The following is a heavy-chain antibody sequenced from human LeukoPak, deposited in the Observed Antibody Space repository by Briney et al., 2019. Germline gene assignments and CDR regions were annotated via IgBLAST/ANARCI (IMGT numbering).Heavy chain of an antibody. V-gene: IGHV4-34*01. CDR1: GGSFSGYY. CDR3: ARARSGSSYYYGMDV. Sequence: SETLSLTCAVYGGSFSGYYWSWIRQPPGKGLEWIGEINHSRSTNYNPSLKSRVTISVDTSKNQFSLKLSSVTAADTAVYYCARARSGSSYYYGMDVWGQGTTVTVSS. J-gene: IGHJ6*02. D-gene: IGHD3-10*01. CDR2: INHSRST.